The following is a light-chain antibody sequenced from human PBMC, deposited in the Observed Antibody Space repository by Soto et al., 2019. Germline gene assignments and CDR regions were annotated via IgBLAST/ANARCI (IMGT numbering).Light chain of an antibody. CDR3: GSYTTSTTWV. Sequence: QSDLTQPASVSGSPGQSITISCTGTSGDVGSYNYVSWYQLRPGKAPKVMIYEVTNRPSGVSDRFSGSKSGNTASLTISGLQDEDEADYYCGSYTTSTTWVFGGGTKVTVL. CDR1: SGDVGSYNY. V-gene: IGLV2-14*01. CDR2: EVT. J-gene: IGLJ3*02.